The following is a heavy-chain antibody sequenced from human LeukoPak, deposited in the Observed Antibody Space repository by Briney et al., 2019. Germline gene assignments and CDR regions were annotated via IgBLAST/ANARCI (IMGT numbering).Heavy chain of an antibody. CDR2: INPNSGGT. CDR3: ARELYYYDSSGYYYSPRGFDY. CDR1: GYTFTGYY. Sequence: ASVKVSCKASGYTFTGYYMHWVRQAPGQGLEWMGWINPNSGGTNYAQKFQGRVTMTRDTSISTAYMELSRLRSDDTAVYYCARELYYYDSSGYYYSPRGFDYWGQGTLVTVSS. D-gene: IGHD3-22*01. J-gene: IGHJ4*02. V-gene: IGHV1-2*02.